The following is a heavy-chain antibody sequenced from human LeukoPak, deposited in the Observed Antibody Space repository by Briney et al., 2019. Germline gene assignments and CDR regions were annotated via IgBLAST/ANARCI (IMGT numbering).Heavy chain of an antibody. CDR1: GDSLSSNIAT. V-gene: IGHV6-1*01. D-gene: IGHD6-13*01. J-gene: IGHJ4*02. Sequence: QTLSLTCVLSGDSLSSNIATWNWIRQSPSRGLEWLGRTYYRSQWYYDYAVSVRSRITINPDTSKNQFSLQLSSVTPEDTAVYFCARERSSWYYLDYWGQGMLVTVSS. CDR2: TYYRSQWYY. CDR3: ARERSSWYYLDY.